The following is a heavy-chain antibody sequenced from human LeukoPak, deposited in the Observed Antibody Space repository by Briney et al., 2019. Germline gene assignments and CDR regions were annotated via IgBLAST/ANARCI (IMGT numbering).Heavy chain of an antibody. Sequence: ASVKVSCKASGYTFTSYGISWVRQAPRQGLEWMGWISAYNGNTNYAQKLQGRVTITADESTSTAYMELSSLRSEDTAVYYCARDLSAVEEAREQCFQHWGQGTLVTVSS. CDR3: ARDLSAVEEAREQCFQH. V-gene: IGHV1-18*01. J-gene: IGHJ1*01. D-gene: IGHD6-19*01. CDR1: GYTFTSYG. CDR2: ISAYNGNT.